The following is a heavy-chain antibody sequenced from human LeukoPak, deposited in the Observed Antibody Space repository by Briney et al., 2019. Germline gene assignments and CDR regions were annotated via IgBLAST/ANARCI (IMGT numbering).Heavy chain of an antibody. Sequence: ASETLSLTCTVSGDSISSGNHSWGWIRQPPGKGLEWIGSIRYSGSTDDNPSLKSRVTISVDTSKNQFSLKLRSVTAADTAVYYCARNRGYWGQGTLVTVSS. CDR2: IRYSGST. D-gene: IGHD2-21*01. J-gene: IGHJ4*02. V-gene: IGHV4-39*01. CDR3: ARNRGY. CDR1: GDSISSGNHS.